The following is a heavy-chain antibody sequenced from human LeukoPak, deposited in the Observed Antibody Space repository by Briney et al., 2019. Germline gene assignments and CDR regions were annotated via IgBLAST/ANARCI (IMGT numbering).Heavy chain of an antibody. CDR2: IISHGGNT. J-gene: IGHJ6*03. Sequence: GGSLRLSCAASGFTFRGYSMHWVRQAPGKGLEYVSAIISHGGNTYYADSVKGRFTISRDNSKNTLYLQMDSLRPEDMAVYYCARITMGATVANFYYYYMDVWGKGTTVTVSS. D-gene: IGHD3-3*01. CDR1: GFTFRGYS. V-gene: IGHV3-64*02. CDR3: ARITMGATVANFYYYYMDV.